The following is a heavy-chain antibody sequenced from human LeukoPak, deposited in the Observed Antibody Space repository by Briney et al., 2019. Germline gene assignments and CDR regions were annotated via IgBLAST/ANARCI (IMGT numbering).Heavy chain of an antibody. CDR2: FYHSGIT. CDR3: AKITPGDYARERFNWFDP. Sequence: PSETLSLTCTVSGYSISSGYFWGWIRQPPGKGLEWIGSFYHSGITYYNPSLKSRVTISVEMSKNQFSLKLSSVTAADTAVYYCAKITPGDYARERFNWFDPWGQGTLVTVSS. CDR1: GYSISSGYF. V-gene: IGHV4-38-2*02. J-gene: IGHJ5*02. D-gene: IGHD4-17*01.